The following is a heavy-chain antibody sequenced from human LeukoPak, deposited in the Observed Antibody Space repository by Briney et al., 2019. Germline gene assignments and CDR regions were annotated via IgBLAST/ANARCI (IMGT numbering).Heavy chain of an antibody. CDR1: GFTFSSYS. J-gene: IGHJ3*02. V-gene: IGHV3-21*01. CDR2: ISSSSSYI. Sequence: PGGSLRLSCAASGFTFSSYSMNWVRQAPGQGLEWVSSISSSSSYIYYADSVKGRFTISRDNAKNSLYLQMNSLRAEDTAVYYCASYDFWSGYLVDDAFDIWGQGTMVTVSS. CDR3: ASYDFWSGYLVDDAFDI. D-gene: IGHD3-3*01.